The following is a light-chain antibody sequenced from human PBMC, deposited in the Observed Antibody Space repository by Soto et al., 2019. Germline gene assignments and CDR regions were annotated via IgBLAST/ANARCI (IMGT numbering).Light chain of an antibody. V-gene: IGKV3-11*01. CDR2: DAS. J-gene: IGKJ5*01. Sequence: EIVLTQSPGTLSLSPGNRATLSCRASQSVSSYLAWYQQKPGQAPRLLIYDASNRATGIPARFSGSGSGTDFTLTISSLEPEDFAVYYCQQYNNWPPITFGQGTRLEI. CDR1: QSVSSY. CDR3: QQYNNWPPIT.